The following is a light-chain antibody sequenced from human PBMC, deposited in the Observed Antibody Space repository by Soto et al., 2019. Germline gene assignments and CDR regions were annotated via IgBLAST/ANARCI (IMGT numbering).Light chain of an antibody. J-gene: IGLJ1*01. V-gene: IGLV2-14*01. Sequence: QSALTQPASVSGSPGQSITISYTGTRTDVGGYNFVSWYQQHPGKAPKLIIYEVSNRPSGASNRFSGSKSDNTASLTISGLQAEDEADYYCCSYVSSKTYVFGTGTKVTVL. CDR2: EVS. CDR3: CSYVSSKTYV. CDR1: RTDVGGYNF.